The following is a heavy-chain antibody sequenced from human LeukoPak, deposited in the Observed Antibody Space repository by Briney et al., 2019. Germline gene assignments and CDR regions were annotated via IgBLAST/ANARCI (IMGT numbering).Heavy chain of an antibody. CDR3: ARDGSGWVDEGWFDP. CDR1: GGSISSSSYY. Sequence: SETLSLTCTVSGGSISSSSYYWGWIRQPPGKGLEWIGSIYYSGSTNYNPSLKSRVTISVDTSKNQFSLKLSSVTAADTAVYYCARDGSGWVDEGWFDPWGQGTLVTVSS. J-gene: IGHJ5*02. D-gene: IGHD6-19*01. V-gene: IGHV4-39*07. CDR2: IYYSGST.